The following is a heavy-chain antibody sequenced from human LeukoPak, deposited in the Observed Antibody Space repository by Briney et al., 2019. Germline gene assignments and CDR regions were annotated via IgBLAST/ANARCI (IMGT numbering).Heavy chain of an antibody. J-gene: IGHJ4*02. V-gene: IGHV1-18*01. CDR2: ISAYNGNT. CDR3: ARDHRLHFDY. D-gene: IGHD1-14*01. Sequence: ASVKVSCKASGGTFSNYAISWVRQAPGQGLEWMGWISAYNGNTNYAQKLQGRVTMTTDTSTSTAYMELRSLRSDDTAVYYCARDHRLHFDYWGQGTLVTVSS. CDR1: GGTFSNYA.